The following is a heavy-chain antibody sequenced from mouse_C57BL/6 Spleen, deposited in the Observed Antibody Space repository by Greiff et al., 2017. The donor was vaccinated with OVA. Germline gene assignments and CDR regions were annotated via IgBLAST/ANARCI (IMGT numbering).Heavy chain of an antibody. CDR2: IYPGDGDT. D-gene: IGHD2-5*01. V-gene: IGHV1-80*01. CDR3: ARSDSNYVDCFDY. Sequence: QVQLQQSGAELVKPGASVKISCKASGYAFSSYWMNWVKQRPGKGLEWIGQIYPGDGDTNYNGKFKGKATLTADKSSSTAYMQLSSLTSEDSAVYFCARSDSNYVDCFDYWGQGTTLTVSS. CDR1: GYAFSSYW. J-gene: IGHJ2*01.